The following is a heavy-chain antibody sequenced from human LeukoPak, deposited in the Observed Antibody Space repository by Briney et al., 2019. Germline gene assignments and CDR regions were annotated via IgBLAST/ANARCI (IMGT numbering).Heavy chain of an antibody. CDR2: IIPILGIA. J-gene: IGHJ4*02. CDR1: GGTFSSYA. Sequence: VKVTCKASGGTFSSYAISWVRQAPGQGLEWMGRIIPILGIANYAQKFQGRVTITADKSTSTAYMELSSLRSEDTAVYYCARAVAAAGTFDYWGQGTLVTVSS. V-gene: IGHV1-69*04. D-gene: IGHD6-13*01. CDR3: ARAVAAAGTFDY.